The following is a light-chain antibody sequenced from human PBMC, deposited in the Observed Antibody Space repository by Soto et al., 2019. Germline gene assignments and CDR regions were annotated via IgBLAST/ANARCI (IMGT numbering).Light chain of an antibody. J-gene: IGLJ1*01. CDR1: SSDVGGYDY. V-gene: IGLV2-8*01. Sequence: QSALAQPPSASGSPGQTVTISCAGTSSDVGGYDYVSWYQQHPGEAPKLIIYEVSKRPSGVPDRFSGSKSGNTASLTVSGLQAEGEADYHCSSYAGGKNFYVFGTGTRV. CDR3: SSYAGGKNFYV. CDR2: EVS.